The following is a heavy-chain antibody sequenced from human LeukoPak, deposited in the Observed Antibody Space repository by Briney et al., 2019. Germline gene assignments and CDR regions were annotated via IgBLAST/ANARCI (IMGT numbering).Heavy chain of an antibody. CDR1: GFTFSSYG. D-gene: IGHD6-19*01. CDR2: ISGSGGST. CDR3: AKDPQPSGWYSPVDY. V-gene: IGHV3-23*01. Sequence: GGSPRLSCAASGFTFSSYGMSWVRQAPGKGLEWVSAISGSGGSTYYADSVKGRFIISRDNSKNTLYLQMNSLRAEDTAVYYCAKDPQPSGWYSPVDYWGQGTLVTVSS. J-gene: IGHJ4*02.